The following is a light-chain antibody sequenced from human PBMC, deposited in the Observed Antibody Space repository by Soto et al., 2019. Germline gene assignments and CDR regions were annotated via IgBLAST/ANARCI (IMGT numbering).Light chain of an antibody. J-gene: IGKJ5*01. CDR2: DAS. Sequence: EIVMAQSPGSLSVSPGEGATLSWRASQSVSSNLAWYQQKPGQAPRLLIYDASTRATGIPARFSGSGSGTAFTLTISSLQSEDFAVYYCQQYYDWPITFGQGTRLEIK. V-gene: IGKV3-15*01. CDR3: QQYYDWPIT. CDR1: QSVSSN.